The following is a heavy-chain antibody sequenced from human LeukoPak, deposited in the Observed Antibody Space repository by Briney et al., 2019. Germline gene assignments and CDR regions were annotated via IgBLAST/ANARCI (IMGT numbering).Heavy chain of an antibody. J-gene: IGHJ4*02. Sequence: GGSLRLSCAASGLTFSSYGMHWVRQAPGKGLEWVAFIRYDGSNKYYADSVKGRFTISRDNSKNTLYLQMNSLRAEDTAVYYCARETMVRGVFDYWGQGTLVTVSS. V-gene: IGHV3-30*02. CDR1: GLTFSSYG. CDR3: ARETMVRGVFDY. CDR2: IRYDGSNK. D-gene: IGHD3-10*01.